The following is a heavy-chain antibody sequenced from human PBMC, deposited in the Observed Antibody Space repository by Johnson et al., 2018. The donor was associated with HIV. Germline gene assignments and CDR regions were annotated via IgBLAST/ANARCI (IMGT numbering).Heavy chain of an antibody. CDR3: AKDRWGELLQNAFDI. CDR2: INWNGAIP. J-gene: IGHJ3*02. V-gene: IGHV3-20*04. Sequence: VQLVESGGGVVQPGRSLRLSCAASGLTFGSYPLHWVRQAPGKGLEWVSGINWNGAIPGSADSVKGRFTISRDNAKNSLYLQMNSLRAEDTAVYYCAKDRWGELLQNAFDIWGQGTMVTVSS. D-gene: IGHD1-26*01. CDR1: GLTFGSYP.